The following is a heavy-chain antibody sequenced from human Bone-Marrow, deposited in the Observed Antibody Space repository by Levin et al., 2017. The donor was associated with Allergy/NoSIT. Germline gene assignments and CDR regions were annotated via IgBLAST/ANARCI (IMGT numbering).Heavy chain of an antibody. Sequence: SGPTLVKPTQTLTLTCTCSGFSVTTSGVGVGWIRQPPGEAPEWLAIIYWDGERRFRPSLMRRLTITKDTSKNQVVLTLTNMDPVDTATYYCAHSRYALFDYWGQGIVVTVSS. D-gene: IGHD5-12*01. CDR1: GFSVTTSGVG. J-gene: IGHJ4*02. CDR2: IYWDGER. CDR3: AHSRYALFDY. V-gene: IGHV2-5*02.